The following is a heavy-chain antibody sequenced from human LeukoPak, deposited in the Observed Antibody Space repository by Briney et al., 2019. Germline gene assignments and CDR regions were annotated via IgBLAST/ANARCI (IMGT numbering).Heavy chain of an antibody. V-gene: IGHV3-21*01. CDR3: ARDRSTSRYYHGMDV. CDR2: ISSRSAHI. CDR1: DSTFSSFS. Sequence: GGSLRLSCAASDSTFSSFSMRWVRQAPGKGLFWVAAISSRSAHIYYADSVKGRFTISRDDAKKSLYLEMNNLRADDTAVYYCARDRSTSRYYHGMDVWGPGTTVIVSS. D-gene: IGHD2-2*01. J-gene: IGHJ6*02.